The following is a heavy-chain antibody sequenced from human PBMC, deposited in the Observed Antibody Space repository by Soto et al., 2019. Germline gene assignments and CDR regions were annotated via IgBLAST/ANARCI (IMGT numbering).Heavy chain of an antibody. V-gene: IGHV3-33*01. J-gene: IGHJ4*02. CDR3: ARDPILAVAGVLVVSYFDY. Sequence: PGGSLRLSCAASGFTFSSYGMHWVRQAPGKGLEWVAVIWYDGSNKYYADSVKGRFTISRDNSKNTLYLQMNSLRAEDTAVYYCARDPILAVAGVLVVSYFDYWGQGTLVTVSS. D-gene: IGHD3-22*01. CDR2: IWYDGSNK. CDR1: GFTFSSYG.